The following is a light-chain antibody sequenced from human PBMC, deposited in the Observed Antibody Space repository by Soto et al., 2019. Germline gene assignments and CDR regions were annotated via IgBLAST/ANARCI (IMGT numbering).Light chain of an antibody. CDR2: EAS. J-gene: IGKJ3*01. V-gene: IGKV1-33*01. CDR3: QLYDKLPPFT. Sequence: DIQRTQSPSSLSASVGDRVTITCQASQDSSNYLNWYKQKPGKAPKLLIYEASNLDTGVQLRFSGSGSGTDFTFTISSLQPEDIATYYCQLYDKLPPFTLGPGTKVYIK. CDR1: QDSSNY.